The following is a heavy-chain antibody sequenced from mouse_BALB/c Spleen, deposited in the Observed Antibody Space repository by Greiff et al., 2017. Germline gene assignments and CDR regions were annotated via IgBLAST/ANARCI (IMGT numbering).Heavy chain of an antibody. CDR3: AKGWLLRAMDY. D-gene: IGHD2-3*01. Sequence: QVQLKESGPQLVRPGASVKISCKASGYSFTSYWMHWVKQRPGQGLEWIGMIDPSDSETRLNQKFKDKATLTVDKSSSTAYMQLSSPTSEDSAVYYCAKGWLLRAMDYWGQGTSVTVSS. CDR2: IDPSDSET. V-gene: IGHV1S126*01. CDR1: GYSFTSYW. J-gene: IGHJ4*01.